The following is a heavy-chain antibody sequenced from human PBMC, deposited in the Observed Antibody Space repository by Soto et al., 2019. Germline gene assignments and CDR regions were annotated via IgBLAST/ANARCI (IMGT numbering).Heavy chain of an antibody. CDR1: GFTFSDYY. CDR3: ARVGTGYCSSTSCPEYYFDY. J-gene: IGHJ4*02. D-gene: IGHD2-2*01. Sequence: QVQLVESGGGLVKPGGSLRLSCAASGFTFSDYYMSWIRQAPGKGLEWVSYISSSGSTIYYADSVKGRFTISRDNAKNSRYLQMNSLRAEDTAVYYCARVGTGYCSSTSCPEYYFDYWGQGTLVTVSS. V-gene: IGHV3-11*01. CDR2: ISSSGSTI.